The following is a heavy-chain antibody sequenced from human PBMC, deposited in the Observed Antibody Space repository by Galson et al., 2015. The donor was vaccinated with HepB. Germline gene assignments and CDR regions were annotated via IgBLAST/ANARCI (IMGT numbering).Heavy chain of an antibody. CDR3: ARVRVYYGKYGMDV. D-gene: IGHD3-10*01. J-gene: IGHJ6*02. CDR1: GFTFSSYD. Sequence: SLRLSCAASGFTFSSYDMHWVRQATGKGLEWVSAIGTAGDTYYPGSVKGRFTISRENAKNSLYLQMNSLRAGDTAVYYCARVRVYYGKYGMDVWGQGTTVTVSS. V-gene: IGHV3-13*01. CDR2: IGTAGDT.